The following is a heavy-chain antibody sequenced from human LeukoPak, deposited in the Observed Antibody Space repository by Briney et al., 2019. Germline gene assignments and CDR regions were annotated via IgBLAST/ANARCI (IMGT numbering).Heavy chain of an antibody. V-gene: IGHV4-4*02. J-gene: IGHJ4*02. Sequence: PSETLSLTCGVSGGSITNANYWTWVRQPPGKGLEWIGEVNLQGSTNYNPSLMGRVAIAVDTSENHISLQLTSVTAADTAVYYCAREGGPYRPLDYSGQGTLVTVSS. CDR3: AREGGPYRPLDY. CDR1: GGSITNANY. CDR2: VNLQGST.